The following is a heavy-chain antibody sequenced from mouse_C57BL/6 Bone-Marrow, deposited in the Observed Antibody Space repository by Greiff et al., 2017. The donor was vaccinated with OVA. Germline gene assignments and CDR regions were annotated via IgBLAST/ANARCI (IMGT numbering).Heavy chain of an antibody. CDR2: ILPGSGSN. Sequence: QVQLQQSGAELMKPGASVKLSCKATGYTFTGYWIEWVKQRPGHGLEWIGEILPGSGSNNYNEKFKGKATFTADTSSNTSYMQLSILTTENSVIYYGARSPVYYAMDYWGQGTSVTVSS. CDR3: ARSPVYYAMDY. J-gene: IGHJ4*01. CDR1: GYTFTGYW. V-gene: IGHV1-9*01.